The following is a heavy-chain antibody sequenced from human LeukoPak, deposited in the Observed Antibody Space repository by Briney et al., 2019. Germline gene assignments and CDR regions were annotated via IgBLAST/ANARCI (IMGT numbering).Heavy chain of an antibody. V-gene: IGHV3-21*01. CDR2: ISSSDTFI. CDR1: GFTFRTYT. D-gene: IGHD2-2*02. J-gene: IGHJ5*02. CDR3: ARGIVVVPAAIPLNWFDP. Sequence: GGSLRLSCATSGFTFRTYTMNWIRQAPGKGLEWVAGISSSDTFIDYAESVKGRFTISRDNSKNSLYLQMNSLRAEDTAVYYCARGIVVVPAAIPLNWFDPWGQGTLVTVSS.